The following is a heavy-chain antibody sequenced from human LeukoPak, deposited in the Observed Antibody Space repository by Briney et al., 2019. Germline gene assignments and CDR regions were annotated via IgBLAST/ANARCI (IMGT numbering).Heavy chain of an antibody. CDR1: GYTFTGYY. CDR3: ARDRTPRGYCSSTSCYPGDY. Sequence: ASVKVSCKASGYTFTGYYMHWVRQAPGQGLEWMGWINPNSGGTNYAQKFQGRVTMTRDTSISTAYMELSRLRSDDTAVYYCARDRTPRGYCSSTSCYPGDYWGQGTLVTVSS. CDR2: INPNSGGT. V-gene: IGHV1-2*02. J-gene: IGHJ4*02. D-gene: IGHD2-2*01.